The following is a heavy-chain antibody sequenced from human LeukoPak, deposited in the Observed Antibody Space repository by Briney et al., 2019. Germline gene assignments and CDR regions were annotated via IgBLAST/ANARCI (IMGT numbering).Heavy chain of an antibody. CDR1: GFTFSSYA. CDR2: ISGSGGST. CDR3: AKSGDRINVLRFLECHSLDY. D-gene: IGHD3-3*01. J-gene: IGHJ4*02. V-gene: IGHV3-23*01. Sequence: PGGSLRLSCAASGFTFSSYAMSWVRQAPGKGLEWVSAISGSGGSTYYADSVKGRFTISRDNSKNTLYLQMNSLRAEDTAVYYCAKSGDRINVLRFLECHSLDYWGQGTLVTVSS.